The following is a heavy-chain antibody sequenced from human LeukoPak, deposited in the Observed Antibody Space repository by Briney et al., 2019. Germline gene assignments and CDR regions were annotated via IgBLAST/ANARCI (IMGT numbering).Heavy chain of an antibody. J-gene: IGHJ3*02. Sequence: SGTLSLTCTVSGDSISDSYWTWIRQPPGKGLEWIGYIYYSGSTNYNPSLKSRVTISVDTSKNQFSLKLYSVTAADTAVYYCARESTIWDAFDIWGQGTMVTVSS. V-gene: IGHV4-59*01. D-gene: IGHD5/OR15-5a*01. CDR2: IYYSGST. CDR1: GDSISDSY. CDR3: ARESTIWDAFDI.